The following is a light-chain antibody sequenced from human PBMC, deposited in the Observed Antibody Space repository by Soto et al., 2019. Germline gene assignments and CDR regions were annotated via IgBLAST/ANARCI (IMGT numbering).Light chain of an antibody. Sequence: DIQMTQSPSSLSASVGDRVTITCRASQGITNFLAWFQQKQGKAHKXLIYDASSLQSGVPSRFSGSGSGTDLTITISSLQPEDVETYDGQQYNSYPITFGQGTRLEIK. CDR1: QGITNF. CDR2: DAS. J-gene: IGKJ5*01. V-gene: IGKV1-16*01. CDR3: QQYNSYPIT.